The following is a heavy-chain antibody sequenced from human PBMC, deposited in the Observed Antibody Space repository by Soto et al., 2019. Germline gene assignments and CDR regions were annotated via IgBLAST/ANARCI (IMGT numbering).Heavy chain of an antibody. CDR2: ISGSGGST. CDR1: GFTFSSYA. CDR3: ASRYTYYYDSSGPSGFDY. Sequence: GGSLRLSCAASGFTFSSYAMSWVRQAPGKGLEWVSAISGSGGSTYYADSVKGRFTISRDSSKNTLYLQMNSLRAEDTAVYYCASRYTYYYDSSGPSGFDYWGQGTLVTVSS. D-gene: IGHD3-22*01. V-gene: IGHV3-23*01. J-gene: IGHJ4*02.